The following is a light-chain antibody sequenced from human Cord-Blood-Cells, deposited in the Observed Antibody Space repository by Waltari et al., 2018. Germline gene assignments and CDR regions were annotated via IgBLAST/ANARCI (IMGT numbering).Light chain of an antibody. CDR1: KLGAKY. J-gene: IGLJ2*01. CDR2: KDS. Sequence: SYELTQPPSVSVSPGQTASITCSGDKLGAKYACWYQQKPGQSPVLVIYKDSKRPSGIPERFSGSNSGNTATLTISGTQAMDEADYYCQAWDSSTVVFGGGTKLTVL. V-gene: IGLV3-1*01. CDR3: QAWDSSTVV.